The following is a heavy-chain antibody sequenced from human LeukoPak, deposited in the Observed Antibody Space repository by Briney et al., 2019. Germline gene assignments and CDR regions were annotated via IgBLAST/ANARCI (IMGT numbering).Heavy chain of an antibody. CDR1: GFTFSSYA. V-gene: IGHV3-23*01. D-gene: IGHD5-18*01. J-gene: IGHJ4*02. Sequence: PGGSLRLSCAASGFTFSSYAMSWVRQAPGEGLEWVSATSGSGGSTYYADSVKGRFTISRDNSKNTLYLQMNSLRAEDTAVYYCAVLVGYRYGTFDYWGQGTLVTVSS. CDR3: AVLVGYRYGTFDY. CDR2: TSGSGGST.